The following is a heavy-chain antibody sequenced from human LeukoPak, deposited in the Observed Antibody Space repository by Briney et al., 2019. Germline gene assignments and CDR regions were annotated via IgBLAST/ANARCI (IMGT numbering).Heavy chain of an antibody. CDR3: ARRGYDFCSGQYNWFDP. CDR1: GYSFTSYW. J-gene: IGHJ5*02. V-gene: IGHV5-51*01. Sequence: GESLKISCKGSGYSFTSYWIGWVRQMSGKGLEWMGIIYPGDSDTRYSPSFQGQVTISADKSISTAYLQWSSLKASDTAMYYCARRGYDFCSGQYNWFDPWGQGTLVTVSS. CDR2: IYPGDSDT. D-gene: IGHD3-3*01.